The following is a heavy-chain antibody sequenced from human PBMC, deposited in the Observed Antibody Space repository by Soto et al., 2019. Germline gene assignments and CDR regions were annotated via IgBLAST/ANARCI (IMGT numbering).Heavy chain of an antibody. V-gene: IGHV1-18*01. CDR1: GYTFTSYG. J-gene: IGHJ6*02. Sequence: ASVKVSCKASGYTFTSYGISWVRQAPGQGLEWMGWISAYNGNTNYAQKLQGRVTMTTDTSTSTAYMELRSLRSDDTAVYYCARDSVVVPAASGLYYYYGMDVWGQGTTVTVS. CDR2: ISAYNGNT. CDR3: ARDSVVVPAASGLYYYYGMDV. D-gene: IGHD2-2*01.